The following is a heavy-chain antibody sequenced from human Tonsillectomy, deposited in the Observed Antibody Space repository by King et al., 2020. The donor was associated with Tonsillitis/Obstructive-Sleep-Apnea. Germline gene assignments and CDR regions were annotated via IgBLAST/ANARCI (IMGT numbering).Heavy chain of an antibody. Sequence: VQLVEAGAEVKKPGESLKISCKGSGYSFSGYWIAWVRQMPGRGLEWMGIIYPDDSDTRYSPSFQGQVTMSVAKSISTAYLQWSSLKASDTAIYYCARRRDVVVPAAIAGWFDPWGQGTLVTVSS. V-gene: IGHV5-51*01. CDR3: ARRRDVVVPAAIAGWFDP. D-gene: IGHD2-2*02. J-gene: IGHJ5*02. CDR2: IYPDDSDT. CDR1: GYSFSGYW.